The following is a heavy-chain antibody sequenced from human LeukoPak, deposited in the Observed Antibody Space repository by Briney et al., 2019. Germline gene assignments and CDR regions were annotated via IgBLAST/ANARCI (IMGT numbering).Heavy chain of an antibody. CDR1: GGSISNYY. CDR2: ISYGGST. Sequence: SETLSLTCTVSGGSISNYYWSWIRQPPGKGLQWIGYISYGGSTNYNPSLKSRVTISVDTSKNQFSLKLSSVTAADTAVYYCARDGYWGIYAFDIWGQGTMVTVSS. CDR3: ARDGYWGIYAFDI. D-gene: IGHD7-27*01. J-gene: IGHJ3*02. V-gene: IGHV4-59*01.